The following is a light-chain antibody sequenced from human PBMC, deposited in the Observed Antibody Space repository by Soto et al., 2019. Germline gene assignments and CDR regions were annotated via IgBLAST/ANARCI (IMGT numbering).Light chain of an antibody. CDR3: QQRSSWPIT. CDR2: DTS. V-gene: IGKV3-11*01. Sequence: EIVLTHSPATLSLSPGERATLSCRASQGVSRYLAWYQQKPGQAPRLLIYDTSNGATGIPARFSGSGSGTDFTLTISRLEPEDFAVYYCQQRSSWPITFGQGTRLEIK. J-gene: IGKJ5*01. CDR1: QGVSRY.